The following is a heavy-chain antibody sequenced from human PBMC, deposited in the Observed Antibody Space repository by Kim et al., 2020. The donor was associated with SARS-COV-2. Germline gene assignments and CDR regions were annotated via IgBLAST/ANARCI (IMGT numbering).Heavy chain of an antibody. CDR3: AKATGTVVAATSHLDY. V-gene: IGHV3-23*01. CDR2: ISGSGGST. Sequence: GGSLRLSCAASGFTFSSYAMSWVRQAPGKGLEWVSAISGSGGSTYYADSVKGRFTISRDNSKNTLYLQMNSLRAEDTAVYYCAKATGTVVAATSHLDYWGQGTLVTVSS. D-gene: IGHD2-15*01. CDR1: GFTFSSYA. J-gene: IGHJ4*02.